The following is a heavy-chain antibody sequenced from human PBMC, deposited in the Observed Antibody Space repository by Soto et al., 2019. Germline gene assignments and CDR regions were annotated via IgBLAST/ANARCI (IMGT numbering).Heavy chain of an antibody. CDR1: GGSFSGYY. Sequence: PSETLSLTCAVYGGSFSGYYWSWIRQSPRKGLEWIGEINHSGSSISNPSLKSRVTISVDTSKNQFSLKLRSVTAADTAAYYCARGISLIVEVHRDAPDKYYFDSWSQGTLVTVSS. CDR2: INHSGSS. J-gene: IGHJ4*02. V-gene: IGHV4-34*01. D-gene: IGHD2-15*01. CDR3: ARGISLIVEVHRDAPDKYYFDS.